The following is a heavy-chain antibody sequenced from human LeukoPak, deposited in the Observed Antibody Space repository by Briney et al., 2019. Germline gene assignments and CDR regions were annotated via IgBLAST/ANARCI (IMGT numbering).Heavy chain of an antibody. CDR3: AKDGGTVVPRDYYYYMDV. CDR2: ISGSGGST. J-gene: IGHJ6*03. Sequence: GGSLRLSCAASAFTFSSYVMSWVRQAPGKGLEWVSTISGSGGSTYYADSVKGRFTISRDNSKNTLYLQMNSLRAEDTAVYYCAKDGGTVVPRDYYYYMDVWGKGTTVTISS. D-gene: IGHD3-10*01. V-gene: IGHV3-23*01. CDR1: AFTFSSYV.